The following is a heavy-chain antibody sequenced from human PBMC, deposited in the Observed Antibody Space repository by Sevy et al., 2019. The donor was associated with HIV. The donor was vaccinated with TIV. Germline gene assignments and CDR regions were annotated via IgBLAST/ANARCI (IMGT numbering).Heavy chain of an antibody. Sequence: GASVKVSCKASGYTFTSYDINWVRQATGQGLEWMGWMNPNSGNTGYAQKFQGRVTMTRNTSISTAYMELSSLRSEDTAVYYCARVFAMLPPGLRGYYYYGMDVWGQGTTVTVSS. J-gene: IGHJ6*02. V-gene: IGHV1-8*01. CDR3: ARVFAMLPPGLRGYYYYGMDV. CDR2: MNPNSGNT. CDR1: GYTFTSYD. D-gene: IGHD2-2*01.